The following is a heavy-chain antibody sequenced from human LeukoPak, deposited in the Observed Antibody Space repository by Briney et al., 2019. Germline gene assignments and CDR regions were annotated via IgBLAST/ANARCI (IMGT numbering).Heavy chain of an antibody. J-gene: IGHJ4*02. D-gene: IGHD6-13*01. CDR2: ISSSDGST. Sequence: GGSLRLSCAASGFTFSSYAMTWVRQAPGKGLEWVSAISSSDGSTYYAASVKGRFTISRDNSKNTLYLQMNSLRAEDTAVYYCAKGPRVAAAPDYWGQGTLVTVSS. V-gene: IGHV3-23*01. CDR3: AKGPRVAAAPDY. CDR1: GFTFSSYA.